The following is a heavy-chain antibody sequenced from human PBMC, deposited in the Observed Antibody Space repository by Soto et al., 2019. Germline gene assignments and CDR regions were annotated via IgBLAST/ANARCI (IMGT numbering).Heavy chain of an antibody. D-gene: IGHD5-18*01. CDR1: GGSFSGYY. CDR3: ARSNVDTAMLDYYYYGMDV. CDR2: INHSGST. V-gene: IGHV4-34*01. Sequence: SETLSLTCAVYGGSFSGYYWSWIRQPPGKGLEWIGEINHSGSTNYNPSLKSRVTISVDTSKNQFSLKLSSVTAADTAVYYCARSNVDTAMLDYYYYGMDVWGQGTTVTVSS. J-gene: IGHJ6*02.